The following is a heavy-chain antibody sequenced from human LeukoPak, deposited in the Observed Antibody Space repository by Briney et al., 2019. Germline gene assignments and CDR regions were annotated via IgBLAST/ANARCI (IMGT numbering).Heavy chain of an antibody. Sequence: GGSLRLSCAASGFTFSSYAMSWVRQAPGKGLEWVSAISGSGGSTYYADSVKGRFTISRGNSKNTLYLQMNSLRAEDTAVYYCAKYGQLWPRDLYYFDYWGQGTLITVSS. CDR3: AKYGQLWPRDLYYFDY. CDR1: GFTFSSYA. CDR2: ISGSGGST. D-gene: IGHD3-10*01. J-gene: IGHJ4*02. V-gene: IGHV3-23*01.